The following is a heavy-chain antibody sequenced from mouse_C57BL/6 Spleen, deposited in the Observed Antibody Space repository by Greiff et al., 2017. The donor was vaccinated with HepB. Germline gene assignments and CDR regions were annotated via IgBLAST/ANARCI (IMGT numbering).Heavy chain of an antibody. J-gene: IGHJ3*01. CDR3: AGGYENDERFAY. CDR2: IYPRSGNT. CDR1: GYTFTSYG. V-gene: IGHV1-81*01. D-gene: IGHD2-4*01. Sequence: QVQLQQPGAELVRPGASVKLSCKASGYTFTSYGISWVKQRTGQGLEWIGEIYPRSGNTYYNEKFKGKATLTVDKSSSTAYMELRSLTSKDSAVYFCAGGYENDERFAYWGQGTLVTVSA.